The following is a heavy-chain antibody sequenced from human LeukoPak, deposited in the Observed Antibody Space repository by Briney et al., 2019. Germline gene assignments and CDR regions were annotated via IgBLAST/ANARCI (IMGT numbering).Heavy chain of an antibody. CDR3: AKDNHGDYVLPDY. J-gene: IGHJ4*02. Sequence: PGRSLRPSCAASGFTFDDYAMHWVRQAPGKGLEWVSLISGDGGSTYYADSVKGRFTISRDNSKNSLYLQMNSLRTEDTALYYCAKDNHGDYVLPDYWGQGTLVTVSS. CDR1: GFTFDDYA. CDR2: ISGDGGST. V-gene: IGHV3-43*02. D-gene: IGHD4-17*01.